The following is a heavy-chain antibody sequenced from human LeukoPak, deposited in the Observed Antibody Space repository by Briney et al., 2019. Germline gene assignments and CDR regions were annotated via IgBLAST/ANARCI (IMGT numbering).Heavy chain of an antibody. CDR2: IYPGDSDT. CDR3: ARRRYCSSTSCSYFDY. CDR1: GYSLTSYW. D-gene: IGHD2-2*01. J-gene: IGHJ4*02. V-gene: IGHV5-51*01. Sequence: GESLKISCKGSGYSLTSYWIGWVRQMPGKGLEWMGIIYPGDSDTRYSPSFQGQVTISADKSISTAYLQWSSLKASDTAMYYCARRRYCSSTSCSYFDYWGQGTLVTVSS.